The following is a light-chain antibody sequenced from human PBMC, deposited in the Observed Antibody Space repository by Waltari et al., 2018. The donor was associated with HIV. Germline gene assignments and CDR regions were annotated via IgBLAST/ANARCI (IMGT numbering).Light chain of an antibody. CDR3: QQSDGGSRT. CDR1: QSIATS. V-gene: IGKV1-5*03. CDR2: RAS. Sequence: DIQMTQSPSTLSASIGDRVNITCRASQSIATSLAWYQQKPGKSPKLLIYRASNLETGVPPRFSGSGSGTEFSLTINALQADDFATYYCQQSDGGSRTFGQGTTV. J-gene: IGKJ1*01.